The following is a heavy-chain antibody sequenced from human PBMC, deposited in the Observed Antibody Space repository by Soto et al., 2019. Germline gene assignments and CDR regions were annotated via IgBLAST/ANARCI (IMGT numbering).Heavy chain of an antibody. D-gene: IGHD2-2*01. Sequence: SETLSLTCTVSGGSISSGGYYWSWIRQHPGKGLEWIGYIYYSGSTYYNPSLKSRVTISVDTSKNQFSLRLSSVTAADTAVYYCARDMGYCSSTSCYAGTYYYYYYGMDVWGQGTTVTVSS. CDR3: ARDMGYCSSTSCYAGTYYYYYYGMDV. V-gene: IGHV4-31*03. J-gene: IGHJ6*02. CDR2: IYYSGST. CDR1: GGSISSGGYY.